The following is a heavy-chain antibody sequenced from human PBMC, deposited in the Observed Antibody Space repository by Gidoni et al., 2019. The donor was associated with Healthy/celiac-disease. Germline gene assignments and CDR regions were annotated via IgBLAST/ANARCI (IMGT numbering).Heavy chain of an antibody. CDR1: GGSISSSSYY. CDR2: IYYSGST. CDR3: ARLLGFVVVGP. Sequence: QLQLQESGPGLVKPSETPSLTCTVSGGSISSSSYYWGWIRQPPGKGLEWIGSIYYSGSTYYNPSLKSRVTISVDTSKNQFSLKLSSVTAADTAVYYCARLLGFVVVGPWGQGTLVTVSS. V-gene: IGHV4-39*01. D-gene: IGHD2-15*01. J-gene: IGHJ5*02.